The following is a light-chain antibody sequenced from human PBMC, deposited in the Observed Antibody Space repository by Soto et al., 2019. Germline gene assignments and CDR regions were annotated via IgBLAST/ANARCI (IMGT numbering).Light chain of an antibody. CDR2: GTS. J-gene: IGKJ4*01. CDR1: QSVSKY. Sequence: EIVLTQSPATLSLSPGERATLSCRASQSVSKYLAWYQQKPGQAPRLLIHGTSNRATGIPARFSGSGSGTDFTLTISSLEPEDFGFYYCQQRSNWPQITFGGGTKVEIK. CDR3: QQRSNWPQIT. V-gene: IGKV3-11*01.